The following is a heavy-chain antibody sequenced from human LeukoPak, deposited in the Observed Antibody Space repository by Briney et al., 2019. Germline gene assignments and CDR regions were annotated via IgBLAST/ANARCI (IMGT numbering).Heavy chain of an antibody. D-gene: IGHD3-22*01. CDR1: GVSISSYY. V-gene: IGHV4-59*01. CDR2: IYYSGST. Sequence: SETLSLTCTVSGVSISSYYWSWIRQPPGKGLEWIGYIYYSGSTNYNPSLKSRVTISVDTSKNQFSLKLSSVTAADTAVYYCARQYYDSSGYYRRKLTNWFDPWGQGTLVTVSS. J-gene: IGHJ5*02. CDR3: ARQYYDSSGYYRRKLTNWFDP.